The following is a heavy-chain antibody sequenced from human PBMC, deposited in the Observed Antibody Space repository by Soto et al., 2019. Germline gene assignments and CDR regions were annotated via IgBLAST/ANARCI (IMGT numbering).Heavy chain of an antibody. Sequence: ASVKVSCKASGYTFTGYYMHWVRQAPGQGLEWMGWINPNSGGTNYAQKFQGRVTMTRDTSISTAYMELSRLRSDDTAVYYCARVFVGSSPNPPYYHYYGMDVWGQGTTVTVSS. CDR1: GYTFTGYY. D-gene: IGHD6-13*01. J-gene: IGHJ6*02. CDR3: ARVFVGSSPNPPYYHYYGMDV. V-gene: IGHV1-2*02. CDR2: INPNSGGT.